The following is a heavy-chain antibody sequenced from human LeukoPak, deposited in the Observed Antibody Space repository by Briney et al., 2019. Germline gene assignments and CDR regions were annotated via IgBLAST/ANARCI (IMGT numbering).Heavy chain of an antibody. V-gene: IGHV1-8*01. J-gene: IGHJ4*02. CDR2: MNPNSGKK. CDR3: ARGLSPSDY. CDR1: GYSFTTYD. Sequence: ASVKVSCKASGYSFTTYDINWVRQAPGQGLEWMGWMNPNSGKKKFAQKFKGRVTMTRTTPTSTAYMEVSSPRSEDTAVCYCARGLSPSDYWGQGTLVTVSS.